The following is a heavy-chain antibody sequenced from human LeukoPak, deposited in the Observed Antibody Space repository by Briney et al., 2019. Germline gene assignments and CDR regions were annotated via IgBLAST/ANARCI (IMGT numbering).Heavy chain of an antibody. J-gene: IGHJ6*02. CDR1: GFTFSSYA. CDR2: ISVSGGVT. Sequence: GGSLRLSCAASGFTFSSYAMNWVRQAPGKGLEWVSGISVSGGVTYYADSVRGRFTISRGKSKNTLCLHMNSLRVEEPAVYYCPKGLGAMGVVRSYHFYGRDLWAQGTTVTVSS. D-gene: IGHD2-21*01. V-gene: IGHV3-23*01. CDR3: PKGLGAMGVVRSYHFYGRDL.